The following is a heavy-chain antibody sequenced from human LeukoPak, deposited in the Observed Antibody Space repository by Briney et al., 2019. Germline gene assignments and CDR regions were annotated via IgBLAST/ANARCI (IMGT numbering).Heavy chain of an antibody. CDR3: ARGYYYDSSGYYYGTDV. J-gene: IGHJ6*02. V-gene: IGHV4-59*01. D-gene: IGHD3-22*01. Sequence: PSETLSLTCTISGGSISHYYWSWIRQPPGKGLEWIGYIYYSGFTDYNPSLKSRVTISVDTPKNQLSLKLSSVTAADTAVYYCARGYYYDSSGYYYGTDVWGQGTTVTVSS. CDR1: GGSISHYY. CDR2: IYYSGFT.